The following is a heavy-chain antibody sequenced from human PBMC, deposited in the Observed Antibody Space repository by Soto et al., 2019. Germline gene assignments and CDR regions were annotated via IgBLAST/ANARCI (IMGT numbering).Heavy chain of an antibody. J-gene: IGHJ6*03. D-gene: IGHD3-3*01. CDR2: ISGSGGST. V-gene: IGHV3-23*01. CDR3: AKVPTIFGVVMSRNYMDV. Sequence: GSPRLYCAPSGFTFSSHAMSWVRQAPGKGLEWVSAISGSGGSTYYADSVKGRFTISRDNSKNTLYLQMNSLRAEDTAVYYCAKVPTIFGVVMSRNYMDVWGKGTTVTVSS. CDR1: GFTFSSHA.